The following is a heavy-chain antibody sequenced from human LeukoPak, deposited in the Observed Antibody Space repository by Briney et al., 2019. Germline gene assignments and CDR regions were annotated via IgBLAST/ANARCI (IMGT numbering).Heavy chain of an antibody. V-gene: IGHV3-30*18. Sequence: GGSLRLSCAASGFAFSSYGMHWVRQAPGKGLEWAAVISYDGSNKYYADSVKGRFTISRDNSKNTLYLQMNSLRAEDTAVYYCAKDLGSSWSGDYWGQGTLVTVSS. CDR1: GFAFSSYG. CDR2: ISYDGSNK. CDR3: AKDLGSSWSGDY. D-gene: IGHD6-13*01. J-gene: IGHJ4*02.